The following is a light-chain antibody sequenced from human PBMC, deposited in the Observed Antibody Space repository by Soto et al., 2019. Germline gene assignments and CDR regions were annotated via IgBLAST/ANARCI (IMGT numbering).Light chain of an antibody. V-gene: IGKV3-20*01. J-gene: IGKJ2*01. CDR3: QLYGVSPPYT. CDR1: QSVSGSY. Sequence: EIVLTQSPGTQSLSPGERATLSCRASQSVSGSYLAWYQQKPGQAPRLLVYGASNRATGIPERFSGSGSGTDFTLTISRLEPEDFAVYYCQLYGVSPPYTFGQGTELEIK. CDR2: GAS.